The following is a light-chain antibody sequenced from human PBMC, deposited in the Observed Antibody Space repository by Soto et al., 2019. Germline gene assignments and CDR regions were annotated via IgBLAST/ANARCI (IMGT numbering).Light chain of an antibody. Sequence: QSALTQPASVSGSPGQSITISCTGTSSDIGYNYVSWYQQYPGKAPKIMIYEVSNRPSGVSNRFSGSKSGNTASLTISGLQAEDEADYYCSSYTSSSTVVVGGGTKVTVL. CDR3: SSYTSSSTVV. CDR2: EVS. V-gene: IGLV2-14*01. CDR1: SSDIGYNY. J-gene: IGLJ2*01.